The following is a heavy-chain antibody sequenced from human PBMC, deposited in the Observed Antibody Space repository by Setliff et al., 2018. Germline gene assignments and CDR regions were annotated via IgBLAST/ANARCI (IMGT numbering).Heavy chain of an antibody. J-gene: IGHJ4*02. D-gene: IGHD3-22*01. Sequence: GGSLRLSCAASGITFSTYSMNWVRQAPGKGLEWVSYISSRSDIIYYADSVKGRFTISRDNAKNSLYLQVNSLRAEDTAVYYCATNPRKGRSGGYYYDDPYYWGQGTRVTVSS. CDR1: GITFSTYS. V-gene: IGHV3-48*01. CDR2: ISSRSDII. CDR3: ATNPRKGRSGGYYYDDPYY.